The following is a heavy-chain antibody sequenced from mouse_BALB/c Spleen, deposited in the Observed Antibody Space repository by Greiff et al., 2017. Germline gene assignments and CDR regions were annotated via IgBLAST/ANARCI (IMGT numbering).Heavy chain of an antibody. Sequence: DVHLVESGGGLVKPGGSLKLSCAASGFTFSSYAMSWVRQTPEKRLEWVASISSGGSTYYPDSVKGRFTISRDNARNILYLQMSSLRSEDTAMYYCARGRDRPYAMDYWGQGTSVTVSS. J-gene: IGHJ4*01. CDR1: GFTFSSYA. CDR2: ISSGGST. V-gene: IGHV5-6-5*01. CDR3: ARGRDRPYAMDY. D-gene: IGHD2-14*01.